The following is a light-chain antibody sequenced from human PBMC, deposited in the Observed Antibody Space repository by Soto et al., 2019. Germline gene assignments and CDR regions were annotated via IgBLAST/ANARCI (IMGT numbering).Light chain of an antibody. Sequence: DIVMTQSPLSLPVTPGEPASISCRSSQSLLHSNGYNYLDWYLQKPGQSPQLLIYLGSNRASGVPDRFSGSGSGTDFTLKISRVDAEDVGVYYCMQALQTPLTFGGGTKVEI. CDR1: QSLLHSNGYNY. J-gene: IGKJ4*01. CDR2: LGS. V-gene: IGKV2-28*01. CDR3: MQALQTPLT.